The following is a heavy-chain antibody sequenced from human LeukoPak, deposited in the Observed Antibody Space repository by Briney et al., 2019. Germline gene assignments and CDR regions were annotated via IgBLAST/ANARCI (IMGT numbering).Heavy chain of an antibody. CDR2: ISAYNGNT. Sequence: ASVKVSCRASGYTFTSDGISWVRQAPGQGLEWMGWISAYNGNTNYAQKLQGRVTMTTDTSTSTAYMELRSLRSDDTAVYYCAREPYYDILTGYYNPYYFDYWGQGTLVTVSS. V-gene: IGHV1-18*01. CDR1: GYTFTSDG. D-gene: IGHD3-9*01. CDR3: AREPYYDILTGYYNPYYFDY. J-gene: IGHJ4*02.